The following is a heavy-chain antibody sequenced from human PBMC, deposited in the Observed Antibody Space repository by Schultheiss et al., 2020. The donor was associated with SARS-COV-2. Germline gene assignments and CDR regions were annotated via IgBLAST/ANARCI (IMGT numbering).Heavy chain of an antibody. D-gene: IGHD2-2*01. Sequence: GGSLRLSCTASGFTFGDYAMSWVRQAPGKGLEWVGFIRSKAYGGTTEYAASVKGRFTISRDNAKNTLFLQMNSLRADDSAVYYCATVPAANDAFNIWGQGTMVTVSS. CDR3: ATVPAANDAFNI. J-gene: IGHJ3*02. CDR1: GFTFGDYA. CDR2: IRSKAYGGTT. V-gene: IGHV3-49*04.